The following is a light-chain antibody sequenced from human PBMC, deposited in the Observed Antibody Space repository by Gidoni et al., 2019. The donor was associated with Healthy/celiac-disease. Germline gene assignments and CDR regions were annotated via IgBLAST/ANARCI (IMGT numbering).Light chain of an antibody. CDR3: QQRSNWPRFT. Sequence: ELVLPQSPATLSLSPGERATLSCRASQRVSSYLAWYQQKPGQAPRLLIYDASNRATGIPARFSGSGSGTDFTLTISSLEPEDFAVYYCQQRSNWPRFTFGPGTKVDIK. V-gene: IGKV3-11*01. CDR2: DAS. J-gene: IGKJ3*01. CDR1: QRVSSY.